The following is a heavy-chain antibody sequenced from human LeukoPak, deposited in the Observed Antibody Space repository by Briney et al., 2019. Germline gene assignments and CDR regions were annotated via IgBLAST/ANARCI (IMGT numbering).Heavy chain of an antibody. D-gene: IGHD2-15*01. V-gene: IGHV3-66*02. CDR2: IYSGGST. Sequence: GGSLRLSCAASGFTVSSNYMSWVRQAPGKGLEWVSVIYSGGSTYYADSVKGRFTISRDNSKNTLYLQMNSLRAEDTAVYYCAMLRAWGAFDIWGQGTMVTVSS. CDR3: AMLRAWGAFDI. J-gene: IGHJ3*02. CDR1: GFTVSSNY.